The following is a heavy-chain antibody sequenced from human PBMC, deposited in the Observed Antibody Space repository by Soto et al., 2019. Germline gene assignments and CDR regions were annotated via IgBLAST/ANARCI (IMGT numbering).Heavy chain of an antibody. V-gene: IGHV3-23*01. CDR1: GFPFSSYA. CDR3: AQWDGIAPRFDY. Sequence: GGSLRLSCAASGFPFSSYAMSWVRQAPGKGLEWVSAISGSGGSTYYADSVKGRFTISRDNSKNTLYLQMNSLRAEDTAIYYCAQWDGIAPRFDYWGPGTLVTVSS. D-gene: IGHD6-6*01. J-gene: IGHJ4*02. CDR2: ISGSGGST.